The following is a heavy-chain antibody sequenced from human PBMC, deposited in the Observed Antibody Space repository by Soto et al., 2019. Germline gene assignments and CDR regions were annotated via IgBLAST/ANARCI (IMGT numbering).Heavy chain of an antibody. V-gene: IGHV1-18*01. D-gene: IGHD4-4*01. CDR2: ISAYNGNT. CDR1: GGTFSSYT. J-gene: IGHJ5*02. Sequence: GASVKVSCKASGGTFSSYTISWVRQAPGQGLEWMGWISAYNGNTNYAQKLQGRVTMTTDTSTSTAYMELRSLRSDDTAVYYCAKYSTPGWFDPWGQGTLVNVSS. CDR3: AKYSTPGWFDP.